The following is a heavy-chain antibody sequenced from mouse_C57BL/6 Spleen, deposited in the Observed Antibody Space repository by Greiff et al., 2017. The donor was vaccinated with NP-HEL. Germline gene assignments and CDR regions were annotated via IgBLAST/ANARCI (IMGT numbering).Heavy chain of an antibody. CDR1: GYAFSSSW. CDR3: ARGYGSLYWYFDV. D-gene: IGHD1-1*01. V-gene: IGHV1-82*01. CDR2: IYPGDGDT. Sequence: VKLVESGPELVKPGASVKISCKASGYAFSSSWMNWVKQRPGKGLEWIGRIYPGDGDTNYNGKFKGKATLTADKSSSTAYMQLSSLTSEDSAVYFCARGYGSLYWYFDVWGTGTTVTVSS. J-gene: IGHJ1*03.